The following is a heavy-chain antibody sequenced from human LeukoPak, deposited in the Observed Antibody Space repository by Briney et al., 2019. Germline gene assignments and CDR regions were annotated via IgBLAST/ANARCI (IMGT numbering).Heavy chain of an antibody. D-gene: IGHD2-2*02. CDR1: GYTFTSYG. V-gene: IGHV1-18*04. Sequence: GASVKVSCETSGYTFTSYGISWVRQAPGQGLEWMAWISANNGDTNYAQKVQGRVVLSTDTSTNTAYMELRYLMFDDTAVYYCATGYRHDYWGQGTLVIVSS. CDR3: ATGYRHDY. CDR2: ISANNGDT. J-gene: IGHJ4*02.